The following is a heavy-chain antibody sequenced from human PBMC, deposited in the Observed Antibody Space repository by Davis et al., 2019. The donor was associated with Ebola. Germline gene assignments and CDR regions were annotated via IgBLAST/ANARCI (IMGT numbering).Heavy chain of an antibody. D-gene: IGHD4-11*01. J-gene: IGHJ6*02. V-gene: IGHV4-59*01. CDR1: GGSISSYY. CDR3: ARGPRTVTKEWFYYYYGMDV. Sequence: SETLSLTCTVSGGSISSYYWSWIRQPPGKGLEWIGYIYYSGSTNYNPSLKSRVTISVDTSKNQFSLKLSSVTAADTAVYYCARGPRTVTKEWFYYYYGMDVWGQGTTVTVSS. CDR2: IYYSGST.